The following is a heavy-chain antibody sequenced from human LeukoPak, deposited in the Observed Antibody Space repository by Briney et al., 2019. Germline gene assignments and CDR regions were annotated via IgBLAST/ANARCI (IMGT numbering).Heavy chain of an antibody. Sequence: PGGSLRLSCAASGITFSTYAMNWVRQAPGKGLEWVSAISGSGGSTYYADSVKGRFTISRDNSKNTLYLQMNSLRAEDTAVYYCAKDVRYCSGGSCYSGLYFDYWGQGTLVTVSS. V-gene: IGHV3-23*01. CDR2: ISGSGGST. CDR1: GITFSTYA. D-gene: IGHD2-15*01. J-gene: IGHJ4*02. CDR3: AKDVRYCSGGSCYSGLYFDY.